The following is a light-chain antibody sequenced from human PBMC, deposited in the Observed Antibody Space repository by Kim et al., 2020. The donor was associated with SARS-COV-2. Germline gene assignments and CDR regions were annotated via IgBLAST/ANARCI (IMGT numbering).Light chain of an antibody. Sequence: EIVLTQSPATLSLSPGERATLSCRASQSVSSYLAWYQQKPGQAPRLLIYDASNRATGIPARFSGSGSGTDFTLTISSLEPEDFAVCYCQQQLASPLTFGGGTKLEIK. CDR1: QSVSSY. J-gene: IGKJ4*01. CDR2: DAS. CDR3: QQQLASPLT. V-gene: IGKV3-11*01.